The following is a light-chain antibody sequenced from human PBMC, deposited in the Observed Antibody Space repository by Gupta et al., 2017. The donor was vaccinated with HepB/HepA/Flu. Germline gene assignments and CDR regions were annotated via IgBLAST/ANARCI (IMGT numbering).Light chain of an antibody. CDR2: GAS. V-gene: IGKV3-15*01. J-gene: IGKJ4*01. CDR3: QQYDYWPPLT. CDR1: QSINSN. Sequence: EIVMTQSPATLSVSPGGRATLSCRASQSINSNLAWYQQKPGQPPRLLIYGASSRATGIPARFSGSGYGTEFTLTISSLQSEDVAIYYCQQYDYWPPLTFGGGTRVELK.